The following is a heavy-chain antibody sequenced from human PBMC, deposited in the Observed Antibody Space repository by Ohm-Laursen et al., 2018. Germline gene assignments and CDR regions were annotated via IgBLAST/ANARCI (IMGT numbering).Heavy chain of an antibody. CDR1: GFTFSSYA. CDR3: AKAVAGFYTSFEY. Sequence: GSLRLSCTASGFTFSSYAMSWVRQAPGKGLGWVSAISGTGGSTYYADSVKGRFTISRDNSKNTLYLQMNSLRVEDTAVYYCAKAVAGFYTSFEYWGQGSLVTVSS. J-gene: IGHJ4*02. V-gene: IGHV3-23*01. CDR2: ISGTGGST. D-gene: IGHD6-19*01.